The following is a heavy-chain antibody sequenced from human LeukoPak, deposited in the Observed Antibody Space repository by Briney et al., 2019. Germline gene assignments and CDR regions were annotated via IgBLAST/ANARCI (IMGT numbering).Heavy chain of an antibody. D-gene: IGHD3-22*01. Sequence: SETLSLTCFVSGGSISSHYWSWIRQPPGKGLEWIGYIYYSGSTDYNPSLKSRVTISVDTSKNQFSLKLSSVTAADTAVYYCARQQRLYYYDSSGSFDYWGQGTLVTVSS. CDR2: IYYSGST. V-gene: IGHV4-59*11. CDR3: ARQQRLYYYDSSGSFDY. CDR1: GGSISSHY. J-gene: IGHJ4*02.